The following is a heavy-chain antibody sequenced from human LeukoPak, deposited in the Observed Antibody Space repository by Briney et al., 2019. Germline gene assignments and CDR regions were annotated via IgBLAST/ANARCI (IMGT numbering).Heavy chain of an antibody. CDR1: GFTFSSYA. D-gene: IGHD2-2*01. Sequence: GGSLRLSCAASGFTFSSYAMSWVRQAPGKGLEWVSAISGSGGSTYYADSVKGRFTISRDNPKNTLYLQMNSLRAEDTAVYYCAKDSGIVVVPAAMNYRGQGTLVTVSS. CDR3: AKDSGIVVVPAAMNY. CDR2: ISGSGGST. V-gene: IGHV3-23*01. J-gene: IGHJ4*02.